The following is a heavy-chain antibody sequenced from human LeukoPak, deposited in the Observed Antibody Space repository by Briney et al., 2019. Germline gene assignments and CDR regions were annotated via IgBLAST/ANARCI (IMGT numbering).Heavy chain of an antibody. CDR2: TYHGGTT. CDR1: GYSISSGYL. V-gene: IGHV4-38-2*02. Sequence: SETLSLTCTVSGYSISSGYLWGWIRQPPGKGLEWIGSTYHGGTTYSNPSLKSRVIISEDTSKNQFSLKLSSVTAADTAVYYCARGSGDWTYYFDYWGQGTLVTVSS. CDR3: ARGSGDWTYYFDY. D-gene: IGHD2-21*02. J-gene: IGHJ4*02.